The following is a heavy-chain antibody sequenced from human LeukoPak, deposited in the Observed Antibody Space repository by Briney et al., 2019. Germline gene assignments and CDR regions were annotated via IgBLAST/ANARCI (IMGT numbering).Heavy chain of an antibody. CDR1: GYTFTSYG. J-gene: IGHJ4*02. CDR2: INPSGGT. D-gene: IGHD6-13*01. V-gene: IGHV1-46*01. CDR3: AREGVAGTGLDY. Sequence: ASVKVSCNASGYTFTSYGISWVRQAPGQGLEWMGIINPSGGTSYAQRLQGRIIMTRDTTTLYMELSSLRSEDTAVYYCAREGVAGTGLDYWGQGTLVTVSS.